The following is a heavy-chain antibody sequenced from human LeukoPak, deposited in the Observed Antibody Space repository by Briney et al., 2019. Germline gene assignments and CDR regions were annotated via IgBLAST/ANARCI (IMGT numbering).Heavy chain of an antibody. D-gene: IGHD4-17*01. CDR1: GYTFINYD. CDR2: ISVGNGNT. J-gene: IGHJ4*02. V-gene: IGHV1-18*01. CDR3: ARSEYGEAVDY. Sequence: ASVKVSCKASGYTFINYDIAWVRQAPGQGLEWMGWISVGNGNTNYAQRFQGRVTMTTDTSTSTAYMELRSLRSDDTAMYYCARSEYGEAVDYWGQGTLATVSS.